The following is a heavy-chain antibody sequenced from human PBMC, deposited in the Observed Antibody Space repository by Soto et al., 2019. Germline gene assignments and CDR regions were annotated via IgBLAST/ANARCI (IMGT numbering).Heavy chain of an antibody. CDR1: GYTFTSYG. D-gene: IGHD3-22*01. CDR3: ARDLLYYYDSSGYYSGYYYYGMDV. CDR2: ISAYNGNT. J-gene: IGHJ6*02. Sequence: ASVKVSCKASGYTFTSYGISWVRQAPGQGLEWMGWISAYNGNTNYAQKLQGRVTMTTDTSTSTAYMELRSLRSDDTAVYYCARDLLYYYDSSGYYSGYYYYGMDVWGQGTTVTVSS. V-gene: IGHV1-18*01.